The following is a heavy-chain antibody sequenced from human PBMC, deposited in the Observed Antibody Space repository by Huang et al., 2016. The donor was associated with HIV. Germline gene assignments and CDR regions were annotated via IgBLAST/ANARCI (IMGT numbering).Heavy chain of an antibody. V-gene: IGHV4-39*01. CDR1: GGSIRSSDYH. CDR3: ARHREGPVAYYSGWGSHLNYMDV. D-gene: IGHD3-10*01. CDR2: ICYKGST. J-gene: IGHJ6*03. Sequence: QLLLQESGPGLVKPSEALALTCAVSGGSIRSSDYHWGWVRQPPGKGLEWIGSICYKGSTHYSPSLKSLVTIAVDTSKNLFFLNLTSMTAADTAVYYCARHREGPVAYYSGWGSHLNYMDVWGRGRTVVVSS.